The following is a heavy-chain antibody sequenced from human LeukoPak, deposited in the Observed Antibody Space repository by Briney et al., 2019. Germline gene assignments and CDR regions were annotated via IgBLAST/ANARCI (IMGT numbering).Heavy chain of an antibody. CDR3: ASIMGSSWYYYYYYGMDV. J-gene: IGHJ6*02. Sequence: SETLSLTCTVSGGSISSSSYYWGWIRQPPGKGLEWIGSIYYSGSTYYNPSLKSRVAISVDTSKNQFSLKLSSVTAADTAVYYCASIMGSSWYYYYYYGMDVWGRGTTVTVSS. D-gene: IGHD6-13*01. V-gene: IGHV4-39*01. CDR1: GGSISSSSYY. CDR2: IYYSGST.